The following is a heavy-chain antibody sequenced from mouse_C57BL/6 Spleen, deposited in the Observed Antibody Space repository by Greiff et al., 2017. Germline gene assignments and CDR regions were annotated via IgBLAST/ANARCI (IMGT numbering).Heavy chain of an antibody. J-gene: IGHJ4*01. CDR2: ISNGGGST. V-gene: IGHV5-12*01. D-gene: IGHD1-1*01. CDR3: ARGGYYYGSSYYYAMDY. Sequence: EVMLVESGGGLVQPGGSLKLSCAASGFTFSDYYMYWVRQTPEKRLEWVAYISNGGGSTYYPDTVKGRFTISRDNAKNTLYLQMSRLKSEDTAMYYCARGGYYYGSSYYYAMDYWGQGTSVTVSS. CDR1: GFTFSDYY.